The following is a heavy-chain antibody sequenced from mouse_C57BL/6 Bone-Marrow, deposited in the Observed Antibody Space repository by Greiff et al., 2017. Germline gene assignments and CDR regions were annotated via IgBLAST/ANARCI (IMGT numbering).Heavy chain of an antibody. J-gene: IGHJ3*01. CDR1: GYTFTSYW. V-gene: IGHV1-59*01. D-gene: IGHD1-1*01. CDR3: ARLYYGFAY. CDR2: IDPSDSYT. Sequence: QVQLQQPGAELVRPGTSVTLSCKASGYTFTSYWMHWVKQRPGQGLEWIGVIDPSDSYTNYNQKFKGKATLTVDTSSSTAYMQLSSLTSEDSAVYYCARLYYGFAYWGQGTLVTVSA.